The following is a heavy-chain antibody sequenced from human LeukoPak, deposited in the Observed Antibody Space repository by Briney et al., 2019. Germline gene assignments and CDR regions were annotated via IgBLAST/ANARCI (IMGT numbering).Heavy chain of an antibody. Sequence: SETLPLTCTVSGGSINSYYWTWIRQPPGKGLEWIGYIYYSGSTNYNPSLKSRVTISVDTSKNQFSLTLSSVTAADTAVYYCARCRSNFDYSGQGTLVTVSS. V-gene: IGHV4-59*01. CDR2: IYYSGST. J-gene: IGHJ4*02. CDR1: GGSINSYY. CDR3: ARCRSNFDY. D-gene: IGHD3/OR15-3a*01.